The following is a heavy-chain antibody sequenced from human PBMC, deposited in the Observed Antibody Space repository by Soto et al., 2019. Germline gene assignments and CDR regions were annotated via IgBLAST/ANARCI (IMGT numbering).Heavy chain of an antibody. CDR1: GYSFTNYW. Sequence: GESLKISCKGSGYSFTNYWIGWVRQMPGKGLEWMGIIYPSDSDTRYSPSFQGQVSISADRSINTAYLQWSSLKASDTAMYYCARIPRNLWGTYGPLYHFDYWGQGTLVTVSS. D-gene: IGHD3-16*01. CDR2: IYPSDSDT. J-gene: IGHJ4*02. V-gene: IGHV5-51*01. CDR3: ARIPRNLWGTYGPLYHFDY.